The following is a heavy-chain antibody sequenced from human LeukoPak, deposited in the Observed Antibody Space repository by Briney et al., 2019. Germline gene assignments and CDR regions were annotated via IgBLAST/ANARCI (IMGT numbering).Heavy chain of an antibody. CDR1: RFSFSDYY. CDR2: ISSSGSNT. J-gene: IGHJ6*02. Sequence: TGGSLRLSCAGSRFSFSDYYMSWIRQAPGKGLEWLAYISSSGSNTNYADSVKGRFTISRDNAMNSLYLQMNSLRAEDTAVYYCATGGGSGSNYYNGMDVWGQGTTLTVSS. V-gene: IGHV3-11*05. CDR3: ATGGGSGSNYYNGMDV. D-gene: IGHD3-10*01.